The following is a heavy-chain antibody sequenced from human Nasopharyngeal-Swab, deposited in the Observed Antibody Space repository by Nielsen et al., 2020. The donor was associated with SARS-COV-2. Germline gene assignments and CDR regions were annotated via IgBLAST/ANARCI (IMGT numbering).Heavy chain of an antibody. V-gene: IGHV3-21*01. D-gene: IGHD3-10*01. CDR2: ISSSSSYI. CDR1: GFTFSSYS. Sequence: GESLKISCAASGFTFSSYSMNWVRQAPGKGLEWVSSISSSSSYIYYADSVKGRFTISRDNTKNSLYLQMNSLRAEDAAVYYCAKDQKSGLLWFGELSYYFDYWGQGTLVTVSS. CDR3: AKDQKSGLLWFGELSYYFDY. J-gene: IGHJ4*02.